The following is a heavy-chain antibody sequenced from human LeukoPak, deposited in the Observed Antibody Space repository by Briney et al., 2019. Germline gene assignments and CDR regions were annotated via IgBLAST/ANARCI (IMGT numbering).Heavy chain of an antibody. CDR3: ASRLAYDYVWGSYRHDAFDI. V-gene: IGHV4-34*01. Sequence: SETLSLTCAVYGGSFSGYYWSWIRQPPGKGLEWIGEINHSGSTNYNPSLKSRVTISVDTSKNQFSLKLSSVTAADTAVYYCASRLAYDYVWGSYRHDAFDIWGQGTMVTVSS. CDR2: INHSGST. J-gene: IGHJ3*02. CDR1: GGSFSGYY. D-gene: IGHD3-16*02.